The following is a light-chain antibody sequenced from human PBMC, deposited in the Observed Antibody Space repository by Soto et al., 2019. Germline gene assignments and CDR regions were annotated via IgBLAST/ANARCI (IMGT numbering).Light chain of an antibody. CDR3: QQYTSSLNT. CDR1: QSVSGY. V-gene: IGKV3-11*01. J-gene: IGKJ5*01. CDR2: DVS. Sequence: EIVLTHSPFTRSFSPGERATLSCSAIQSVSGYLAWYQQKPGQAPRLLIYDVSNRATGIPARFSGSGSGTDFTLTISRLEPEDFAVYYCQQYTSSLNTFGQGTRLEIK.